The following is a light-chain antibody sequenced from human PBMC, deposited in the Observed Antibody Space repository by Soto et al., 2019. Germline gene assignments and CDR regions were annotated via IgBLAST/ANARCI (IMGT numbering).Light chain of an antibody. J-gene: IGKJ1*01. CDR2: AAS. CDR1: QSISSY. CDR3: QQSYSTTRT. V-gene: IGKV1-39*01. Sequence: DIQMTQSPSSLSASVGDSVTITCRASQSISSYLNWYQQKPGKAPKLLIYAASSLQSGVPSRFSGSGSGTDFTLTSSSLQPEDFATYYCQQSYSTTRTFGQGTKVEIK.